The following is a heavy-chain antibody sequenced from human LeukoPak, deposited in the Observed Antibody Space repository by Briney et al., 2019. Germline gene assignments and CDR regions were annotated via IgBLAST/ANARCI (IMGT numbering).Heavy chain of an antibody. CDR2: VSGGGTT. CDR3: ARAPAGHVLDF. D-gene: IGHD2-15*01. CDR1: GFTISGNY. J-gene: IGHJ4*02. V-gene: IGHV3-53*01. Sequence: GGSLRLSCAASGFTISGNYMAWVRQAPVKGLEWVSVVSGGGTTDYADSVKGRFTISRDDSKNTLYLQMNSLRAEDTAVYYCARAPAGHVLDFWGKVSLITVSS.